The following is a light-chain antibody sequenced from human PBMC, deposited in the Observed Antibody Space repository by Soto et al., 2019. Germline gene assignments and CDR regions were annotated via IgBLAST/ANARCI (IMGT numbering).Light chain of an antibody. CDR3: QQYNNGPCT. Sequence: EIVMTQSPATLSVSPGERATLSCRASQSVSSNLAWYQQKPGQAPRLLIYGASTRATGIPARFSGSGSGTDFYLYISRLQYEDFAVYYCQQYNNGPCTFGQGTKLEIK. CDR1: QSVSSN. CDR2: GAS. J-gene: IGKJ2*02. V-gene: IGKV3-15*01.